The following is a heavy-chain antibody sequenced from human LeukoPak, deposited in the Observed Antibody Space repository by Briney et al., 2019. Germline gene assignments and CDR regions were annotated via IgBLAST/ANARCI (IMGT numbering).Heavy chain of an antibody. Sequence: GASVKVSCKASGYTFTSYDINWVRQATGQGLEWMGWMNPDSGNTGYAQKFQGRVSLTRDTSITTAYMELNTLTSEDTAVYYCATTLRNNPPWGQGTLITVSS. CDR3: ATTLRNNPP. J-gene: IGHJ5*02. CDR2: MNPDSGNT. D-gene: IGHD1-14*01. V-gene: IGHV1-8*01. CDR1: GYTFTSYD.